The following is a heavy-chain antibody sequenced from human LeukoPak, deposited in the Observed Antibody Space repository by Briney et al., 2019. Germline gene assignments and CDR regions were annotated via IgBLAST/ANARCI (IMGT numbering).Heavy chain of an antibody. Sequence: GGSLRLSCAASGFSLSDYAMTWVRQAPGEGLQWVSSAGGGGDTYYADSVKGRFTVSRDHSKNTLYLQLNSLRAEDTAVYYCVKDATPYNGIWDYFDHWGQGTPVTVSS. CDR1: GFSLSDYA. V-gene: IGHV3-23*01. J-gene: IGHJ4*02. CDR2: AGGGGDT. D-gene: IGHD5-24*01. CDR3: VKDATPYNGIWDYFDH.